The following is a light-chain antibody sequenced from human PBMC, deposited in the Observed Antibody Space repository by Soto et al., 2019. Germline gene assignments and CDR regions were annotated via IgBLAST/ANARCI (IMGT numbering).Light chain of an antibody. V-gene: IGKV1-39*01. Sequence: DIQMTQSPSSLSASVGDRVSITCRASQGISTYVNWYQQKPGTAPNLLIYRASTLESGVPSRFSGSGSGTDFTLTISSLQPADFSTYYCQQSFSTPRTFGQGTRLDIK. CDR3: QQSFSTPRT. CDR1: QGISTY. CDR2: RAS. J-gene: IGKJ5*01.